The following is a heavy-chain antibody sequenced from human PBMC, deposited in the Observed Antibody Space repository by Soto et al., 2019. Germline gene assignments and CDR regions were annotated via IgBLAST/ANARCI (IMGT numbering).Heavy chain of an antibody. J-gene: IGHJ3*02. Sequence: EVPLVESGGGLVQPGRSLRLSCTASGITYNNYWIHWVRQAPGKGLVWVSRDNGGGTTTIYADSVKGRFTISRDNAKKTVYLRMNSLRAEATAVYYCVRVSIRPCPVGGWRLPGLDGVEMWGQGTMVAVSS. CDR1: GITYNNYW. CDR2: DNGGGTTT. CDR3: VRVSIRPCPVGGWRLPGLDGVEM. D-gene: IGHD2-8*02. V-gene: IGHV3-74*01.